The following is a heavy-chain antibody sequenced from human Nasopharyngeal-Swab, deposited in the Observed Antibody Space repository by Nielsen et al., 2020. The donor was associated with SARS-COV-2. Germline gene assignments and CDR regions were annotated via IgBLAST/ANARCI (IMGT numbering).Heavy chain of an antibody. V-gene: IGHV3-7*01. CDR2: IKQDGSEK. CDR1: GFTFGTYW. Sequence: GGSLGLSCAASGFTFGTYWMTWVRQAPGKGLEWVANIKQDGSEKYYVDSVKGRFTISRDNAKNSLYLQMNSLRAEDTAVYYCARVGWWFHYYFDYWGQGTLATVSS. CDR3: ARVGWWFHYYFDY. D-gene: IGHD2-15*01. J-gene: IGHJ4*02.